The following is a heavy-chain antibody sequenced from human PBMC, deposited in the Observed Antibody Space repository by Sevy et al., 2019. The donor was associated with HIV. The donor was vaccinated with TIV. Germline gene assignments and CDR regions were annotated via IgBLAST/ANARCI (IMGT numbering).Heavy chain of an antibody. CDR3: ARDRDGYNHLAGLDY. CDR2: ISSSGSTI. CDR1: GFTFSDYY. V-gene: IGHV3-11*01. Sequence: GGSLRFSCAASGFTFSDYYMSWIRQAPGKGLEWVSYISSSGSTIYYADSVKGRFTISRDNAKNSLYLQMNSLRAEDTAVYYCARDRDGYNHLAGLDYRGQGTLVTVSS. D-gene: IGHD2-21*01. J-gene: IGHJ4*02.